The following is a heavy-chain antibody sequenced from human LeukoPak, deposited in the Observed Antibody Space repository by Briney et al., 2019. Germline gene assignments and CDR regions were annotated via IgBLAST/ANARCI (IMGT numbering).Heavy chain of an antibody. J-gene: IGHJ4*02. CDR3: AKDPLLPPRGYFDY. CDR2: ISYDGSNK. V-gene: IGHV3-30*18. Sequence: PGGSLRLSCAASGFTFSSYGMHWVRQAPGKGPEWVAVISYDGSNKYYADSVKGRFTISRDNSKNTLYLQMNSLRAEDTAVYYCAKDPLLPPRGYFDYWGQGTLVTVSS. D-gene: IGHD3-22*01. CDR1: GFTFSSYG.